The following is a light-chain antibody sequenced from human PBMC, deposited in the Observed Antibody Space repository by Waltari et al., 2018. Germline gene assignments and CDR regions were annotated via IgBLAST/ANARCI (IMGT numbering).Light chain of an antibody. CDR3: GTWDSSLGIGV. J-gene: IGLJ3*02. V-gene: IGLV1-51*01. CDR1: PPNIGNNY. Sequence: QSVLTQPPSVSAAPGQKVTISCSGSPPNIGNNYVSWYQQFPGTAPKLLSYEDNRRPSGIPDRFSGSKSGASATLGITGLQTGDEANDYCGTWDSSLGIGVLGGGTRVTVL. CDR2: EDN.